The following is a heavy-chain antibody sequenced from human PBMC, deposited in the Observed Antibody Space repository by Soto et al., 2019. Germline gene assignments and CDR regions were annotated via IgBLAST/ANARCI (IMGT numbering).Heavy chain of an antibody. Sequence: SETLSLTCTVSGGSISSGGYYWSWIRQHPGKGLEWIGYIYYSGSTYYNPSLKSRVTISVDTSKNQFSLKLSSVTAADTAVYYCARWAWGSYPTPGNFDYWGQGTLVTV. CDR2: IYYSGST. CDR3: ARWAWGSYPTPGNFDY. J-gene: IGHJ4*02. V-gene: IGHV4-31*03. D-gene: IGHD3-16*02. CDR1: GGSISSGGYY.